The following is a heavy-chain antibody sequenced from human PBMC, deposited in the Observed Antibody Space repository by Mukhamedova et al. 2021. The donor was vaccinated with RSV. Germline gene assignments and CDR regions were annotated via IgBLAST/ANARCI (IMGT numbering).Heavy chain of an antibody. Sequence: TYYADSVKGRFTISRDNSENTLYLQMNSLRAEDTAVYYCVKDPVVSHSGSGIYYFHYWGQGT. J-gene: IGHJ4*02. V-gene: IGHV3-23*01. CDR2: T. D-gene: IGHD3-10*01. CDR3: VKDPVVSHSGSGIYYFHY.